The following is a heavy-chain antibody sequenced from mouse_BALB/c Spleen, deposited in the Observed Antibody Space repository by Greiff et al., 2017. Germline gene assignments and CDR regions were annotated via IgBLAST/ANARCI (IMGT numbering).Heavy chain of an antibody. CDR1: GFTFSSYG. CDR3: ARHEITTGDWYFDV. CDR2: ISSGGSYT. D-gene: IGHD2-4*01. V-gene: IGHV5-6*01. J-gene: IGHJ1*01. Sequence: EVMLVESGGDLVKPGGSLKLSCAASGFTFSSYGMSWVRQTPDKRLEWVATISSGGSYTYYPDSVKGRFTISRDNAKNTLYLQMSSLKSEDTAMYYCARHEITTGDWYFDVWGAGTTVTVSS.